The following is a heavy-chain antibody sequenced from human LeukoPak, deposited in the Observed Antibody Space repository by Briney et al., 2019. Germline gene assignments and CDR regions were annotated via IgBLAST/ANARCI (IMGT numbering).Heavy chain of an antibody. D-gene: IGHD5-12*01. CDR2: IYYSGST. J-gene: IGHJ4*02. V-gene: IGHV4-59*01. Sequence: SETLSLTCTVFGGSISSYYWSWIRQPPGKGLEWIGYIYYSGSTNYNPSLKSRVTISVDTSKNQFSLKLSSVTAADTAVYYCARGGGYASPIGYWGQGALVTVSS. CDR1: GGSISSYY. CDR3: ARGGGYASPIGY.